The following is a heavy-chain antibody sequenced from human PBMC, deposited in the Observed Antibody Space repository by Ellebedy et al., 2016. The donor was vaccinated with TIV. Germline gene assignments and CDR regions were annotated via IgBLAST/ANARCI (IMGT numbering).Heavy chain of an antibody. D-gene: IGHD4-17*01. V-gene: IGHV3-7*01. J-gene: IGHJ3*01. CDR1: GFTFSSYW. Sequence: GESLKISCAAPGFTFSSYWMSWVRQAPGKGLEWVANINQDGSEKYYVDSVKGRFTISRDNAKNSLYLQMNGLGADDTAVYYCVTDVSYGDYRSPTHAFEFWGQGTMVTVSS. CDR3: VTDVSYGDYRSPTHAFEF. CDR2: INQDGSEK.